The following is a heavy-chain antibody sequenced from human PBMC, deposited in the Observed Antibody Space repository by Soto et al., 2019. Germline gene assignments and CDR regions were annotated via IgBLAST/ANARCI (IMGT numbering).Heavy chain of an antibody. CDR1: GFTFSTYA. D-gene: IGHD5-12*01. CDR2: ISYDGSNK. Sequence: QVQLVESGGGVVQPGRSLRLACAASGFTFSTYAMHWVRQAPGKGLEWVAVISYDGSNKYYADSVKGRFTISRDSSKNTLYQQRNSLRAENTAVYYCARAEGRWLQLCDYWGQGTLVSVSS. CDR3: ARAEGRWLQLCDY. V-gene: IGHV3-30-3*01. J-gene: IGHJ4*02.